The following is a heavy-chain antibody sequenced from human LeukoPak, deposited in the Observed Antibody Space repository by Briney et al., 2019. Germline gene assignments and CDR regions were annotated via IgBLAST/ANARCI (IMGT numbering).Heavy chain of an antibody. CDR3: ARGRSNYYGMDV. J-gene: IGHJ6*02. V-gene: IGHV4-59*01. Sequence: SETLSLTCTVSVGSINSYYWNWIRRPPGKGLEWIGYIYYNGNTNYSPSLKSRVTMSVDTSKILFSLKVSSVTAADTAVYYCARGRSNYYGMDVWGQGTTVTVSS. CDR1: VGSINSYY. CDR2: IYYNGNT. D-gene: IGHD1-26*01.